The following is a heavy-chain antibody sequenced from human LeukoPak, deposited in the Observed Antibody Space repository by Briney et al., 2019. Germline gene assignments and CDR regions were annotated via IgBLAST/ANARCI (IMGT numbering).Heavy chain of an antibody. D-gene: IGHD6-13*01. CDR3: SRRFGSWYRSGVFDI. V-gene: IGHV3-30-3*01. Sequence: GGSLRLSCAASGFTFSSYAMHWVRQAPGKGLEWVAVISYDGSNKYYADSVKGRFTISRDNSKNTLYLQMNSLRAEDTAVYNCSRRFGSWYRSGVFDIWGQGTMVTVSS. CDR1: GFTFSSYA. CDR2: ISYDGSNK. J-gene: IGHJ3*02.